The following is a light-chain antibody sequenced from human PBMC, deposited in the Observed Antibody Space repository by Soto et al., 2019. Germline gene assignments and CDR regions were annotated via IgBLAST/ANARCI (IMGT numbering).Light chain of an antibody. V-gene: IGLV1-44*01. Sequence: QSVLTQPPSASGTPGQRVTISCSGSSSNIGSKTVNWYQQLPGTAPKLLIYSNNQRPSGVPDRFSGSKSGTSASLAISGLQAEDEADYYCAAWDDSLNGVVFGGWTKLHVL. CDR2: SNN. CDR1: SSNIGSKT. CDR3: AAWDDSLNGVV. J-gene: IGLJ2*01.